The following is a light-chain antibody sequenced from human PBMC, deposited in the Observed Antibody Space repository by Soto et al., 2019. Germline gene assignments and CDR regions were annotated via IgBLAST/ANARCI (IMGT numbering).Light chain of an antibody. Sequence: QSALTQPPSASGSAGQSVTISCTGPTNDVGGFNYVSWYQQHPGRVPKLIIYEVDKRPSGVPDRFSGSKSGNTASLTVSGLQADDEADYYGTSYAGNSNYVFGTGTKLTVL. V-gene: IGLV2-8*01. CDR1: TNDVGGFNY. J-gene: IGLJ1*01. CDR2: EVD. CDR3: TSYAGNSNYV.